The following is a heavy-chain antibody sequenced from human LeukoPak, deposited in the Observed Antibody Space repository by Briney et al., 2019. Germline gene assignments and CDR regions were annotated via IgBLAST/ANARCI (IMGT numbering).Heavy chain of an antibody. CDR2: INWNSGAI. D-gene: IGHD5-18*01. CDR3: TKDRGYSYGNSAFEI. V-gene: IGHV3-9*01. J-gene: IGHJ3*02. CDR1: GFTFDDYA. Sequence: GGSLRLSCAASGFTFDDYAMHWVRHAPGKGLEWVSGINWNSGAIGYADSVKGRFTISRDNAKKSLYLQMNSVRPEDTALYYCTKDRGYSYGNSAFEIWGQGTMVTVSS.